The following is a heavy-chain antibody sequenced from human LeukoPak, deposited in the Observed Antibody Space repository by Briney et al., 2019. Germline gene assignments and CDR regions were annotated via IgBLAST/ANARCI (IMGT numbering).Heavy chain of an antibody. Sequence: SETLSLTCTVSGGSISSGDYYWSWIRQPPGKGLEWIGYIYYSGSTYYNPSLESRATISVDTSKNQFSLKLSSVTAADTAMYYCARGGIAAASNWGQGTLVTVSS. D-gene: IGHD6-13*01. V-gene: IGHV4-30-4*01. CDR2: IYYSGST. CDR1: GGSISSGDYY. CDR3: ARGGIAAASN. J-gene: IGHJ4*02.